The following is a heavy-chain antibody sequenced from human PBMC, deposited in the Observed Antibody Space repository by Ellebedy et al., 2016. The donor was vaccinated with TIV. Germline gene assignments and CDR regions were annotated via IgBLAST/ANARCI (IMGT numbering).Heavy chain of an antibody. V-gene: IGHV3-11*01. CDR3: ARWRGPDYVWGSYRWYYFDY. D-gene: IGHD3-16*02. Sequence: GESLKISCAASGFTFSDYYMSWIRQAPGKGLEWVSYISSSGSTINYADSVKGRFTISRDNAKNSLHLQMNSLRAEDTAVYYCARWRGPDYVWGSYRWYYFDYWGQGTLVTVSS. CDR2: ISSSGSTI. CDR1: GFTFSDYY. J-gene: IGHJ4*02.